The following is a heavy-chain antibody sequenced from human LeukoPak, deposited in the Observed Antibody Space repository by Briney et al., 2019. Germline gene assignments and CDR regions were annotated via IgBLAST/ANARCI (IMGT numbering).Heavy chain of an antibody. J-gene: IGHJ4*02. V-gene: IGHV3-23*01. Sequence: GGSLRLSCAASGFIFSSYGMSWVRQAPGKGLEWVSHISGSGESTYYADSYYADSVKGRFTISRDNSKNTLYLQMNSLRIEDTAVHFCAKDQNSYGSGSWATTDSWGQGTLVIVSS. CDR2: ISGSGESTYYADS. CDR1: GFIFSSYG. D-gene: IGHD3-10*01. CDR3: AKDQNSYGSGSWATTDS.